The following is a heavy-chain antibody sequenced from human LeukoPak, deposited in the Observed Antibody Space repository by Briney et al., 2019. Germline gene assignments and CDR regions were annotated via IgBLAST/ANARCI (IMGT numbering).Heavy chain of an antibody. CDR2: INHSGST. CDR3: ARRVFFPYGMDV. Sequence: SETLSLTCAAYGGSFSGYYWSWIRQPPGKGLEWIGEINHSGSTNYNPSLKSRVTISVDTSKNQFSLKLSSVTAADTAVYYCARRVFFPYGMDVWGQGTTVTVSS. J-gene: IGHJ6*02. D-gene: IGHD2/OR15-2a*01. CDR1: GGSFSGYY. V-gene: IGHV4-34*01.